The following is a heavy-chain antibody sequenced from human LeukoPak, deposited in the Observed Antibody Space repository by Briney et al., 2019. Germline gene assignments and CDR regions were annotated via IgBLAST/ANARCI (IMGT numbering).Heavy chain of an antibody. CDR1: GGSFSGYY. D-gene: IGHD3-10*01. Sequence: SETLSLTCAVYGGSFSGYYWSWIRQPPGKGLEWIGEINHSGSTNYNPSLKSRVTISVDTSKNQFSLKLSSVTAADTAVYYCARPARRITMVRGVIKRSRRFDYWGQGTLATVSS. V-gene: IGHV4-34*01. J-gene: IGHJ4*02. CDR3: ARPARRITMVRGVIKRSRRFDY. CDR2: INHSGST.